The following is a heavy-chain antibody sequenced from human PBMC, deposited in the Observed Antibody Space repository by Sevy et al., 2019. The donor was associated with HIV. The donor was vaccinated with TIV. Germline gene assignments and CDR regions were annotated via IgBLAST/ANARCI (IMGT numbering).Heavy chain of an antibody. V-gene: IGHV3-33*01. CDR3: ARDLEFYDYGDYGPAFMPDY. Sequence: GGSLRLSCAASGFTFSTYGMHWVRQAPGKGLEWVAVIWFDGSNTYYADSVKGRFTISRDIAKNTLHLQMISLRAEDTAVYYCARDLEFYDYGDYGPAFMPDYWGQGTLVTVSS. D-gene: IGHD4-17*01. J-gene: IGHJ4*02. CDR2: IWFDGSNT. CDR1: GFTFSTYG.